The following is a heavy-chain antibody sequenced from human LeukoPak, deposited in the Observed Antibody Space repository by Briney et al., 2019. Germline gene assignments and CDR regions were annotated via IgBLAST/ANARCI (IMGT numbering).Heavy chain of an antibody. CDR1: GYRFTSYW. J-gene: IGHJ3*02. D-gene: IGHD2-8*01. V-gene: IGHV5-10-1*01. Sequence: GESLKISCKGSGYRFTSYWISWVRQMPGKGLEWMGRIDPSDSYTNYSPSFQGHLTISADKSISTAYLQWNSLKASDTAMYYCARHQLLGPCFKGVCSDAFDIWGQGTMVTVSS. CDR3: ARHQLLGPCFKGVCSDAFDI. CDR2: IDPSDSYT.